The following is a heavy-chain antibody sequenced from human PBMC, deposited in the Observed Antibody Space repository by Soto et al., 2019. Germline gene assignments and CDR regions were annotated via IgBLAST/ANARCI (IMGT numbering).Heavy chain of an antibody. V-gene: IGHV4-39*01. CDR3: ADIYSGYGRDAFDI. CDR2: IYYSGST. CDR1: GGSISSSSYY. J-gene: IGHJ3*02. Sequence: PSETLSLTCTVSGGSISSSSYYWGWIRQPPGKGLEWIGSIYYSGSTYYNPSLKSRVTISVDTSKNQFSLKLSSVTAADTAVYYCADIYSGYGRDAFDIWGQGTMVTVSS. D-gene: IGHD5-12*01.